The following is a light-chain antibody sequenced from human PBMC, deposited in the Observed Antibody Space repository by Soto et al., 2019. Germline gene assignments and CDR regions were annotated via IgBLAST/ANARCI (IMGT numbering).Light chain of an antibody. CDR1: QSISSY. CDR3: QQSYNTPLT. CDR2: AAS. V-gene: IGKV1-39*01. Sequence: DIQMTQSPSSLSASVGDRVTITCRTSQSISSYLNWYQQKPWKAPKLLIYAASSLQSGVPSRLSGSGSGTDFTLTISSLQPEDSATYYCQQSYNTPLTFGGGTKVDIK. J-gene: IGKJ4*01.